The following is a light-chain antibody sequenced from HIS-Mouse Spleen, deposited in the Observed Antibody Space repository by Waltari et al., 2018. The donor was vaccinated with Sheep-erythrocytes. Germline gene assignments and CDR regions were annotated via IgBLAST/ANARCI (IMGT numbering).Light chain of an antibody. J-gene: IGLJ2*01. CDR2: QDT. CDR1: KVGDKS. V-gene: IGLV3-1*01. Sequence: SYELTQPPPVSVSPGQTASITCSGDKVGDKSASWYQQQPDHSPVLVIYQDTKRPSGIPERFSGSNSGNTATLTISGTQAMDEADYYCQAWDSSTAVFGGGTKLTVL. CDR3: QAWDSSTAV.